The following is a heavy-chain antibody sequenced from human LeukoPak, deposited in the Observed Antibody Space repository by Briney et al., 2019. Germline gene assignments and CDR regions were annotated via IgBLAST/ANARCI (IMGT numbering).Heavy chain of an antibody. Sequence: PGGSLRLSCAASGFTFSNYAMSWVRQAPGKGLEWVSAISGSGSTTYYADSVKGRFTISRDDAKNSLYLQMNSLRVEDTAIYYCAKGFGTDHWGQGTLVTVSS. CDR3: AKGFGTDH. CDR2: ISGSGSTT. D-gene: IGHD3-3*01. J-gene: IGHJ5*02. CDR1: GFTFSNYA. V-gene: IGHV3-23*01.